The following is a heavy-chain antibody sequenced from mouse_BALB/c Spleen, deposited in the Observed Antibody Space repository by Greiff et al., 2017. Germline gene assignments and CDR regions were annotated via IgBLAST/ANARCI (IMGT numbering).Heavy chain of an antibody. Sequence: QVQLQQPGAELVRPGASVKLSCTASGYSFTSYWMNWVKQRPGQGLEWIGMIHPSDSETRLNQKFKDKATLTVDTSSSTAYMQLSSPTPEDSAVYDCARSKEGYGDNYAMDDWGQGTTVTVSS. D-gene: IGHD1-2*01. CDR3: ARSKEGYGDNYAMDD. CDR2: IHPSDSET. V-gene: IGHV1S82*01. CDR1: GYSFTSYW. J-gene: IGHJ4*01.